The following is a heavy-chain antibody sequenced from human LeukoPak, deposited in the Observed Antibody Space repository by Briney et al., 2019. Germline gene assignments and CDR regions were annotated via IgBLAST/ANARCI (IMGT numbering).Heavy chain of an antibody. CDR3: ATLPSGSYTYYYGMDV. D-gene: IGHD1-26*01. Sequence: ASVKVSCKASGYTFTSYGISWVRQAPGQGLEWMGWISAYNGNTNYAQKLQGRVTMTEDTSTDTAYMELSSLRSEDTAVYYCATLPSGSYTYYYGMDVWGQGTTVTVSS. CDR1: GYTFTSYG. V-gene: IGHV1-18*01. CDR2: ISAYNGNT. J-gene: IGHJ6*02.